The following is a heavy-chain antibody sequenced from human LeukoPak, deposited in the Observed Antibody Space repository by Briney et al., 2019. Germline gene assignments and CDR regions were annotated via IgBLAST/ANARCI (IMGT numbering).Heavy chain of an antibody. CDR3: ASAVLAALDP. D-gene: IGHD6-6*01. CDR1: GFTLSNYW. V-gene: IGHV3-74*01. Sequence: GGSLRLSCAASGFTLSNYWTYWVRQAPGEGLVWVSRSNGDGSITNYADSVKGRSTISRDNAKNTLYLQMNSLRAEDTAVYYCASAVLAALDPWGQGTLVTVSS. J-gene: IGHJ5*02. CDR2: SNGDGSIT.